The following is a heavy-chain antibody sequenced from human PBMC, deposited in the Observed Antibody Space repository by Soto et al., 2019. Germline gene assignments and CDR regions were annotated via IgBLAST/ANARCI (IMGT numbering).Heavy chain of an antibody. V-gene: IGHV4-59*01. Sequence: SETLSLTCTVSGVSISSYYWSWIRQPPGKGLEWIGYIYYSGSTNYNPSLKSRVTISVDTSKNQFSLKLSSVTAAETAVYYCARVDSGSWYGGVYYYYGMDVWGQGTTVTVSS. CDR1: GVSISSYY. CDR2: IYYSGST. CDR3: ARVDSGSWYGGVYYYYGMDV. J-gene: IGHJ6*02. D-gene: IGHD6-13*01.